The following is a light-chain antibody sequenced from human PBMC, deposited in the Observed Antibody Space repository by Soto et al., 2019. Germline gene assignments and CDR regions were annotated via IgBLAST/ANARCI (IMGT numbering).Light chain of an antibody. J-gene: IGKJ1*01. CDR1: QSISNY. Sequence: DIQMTQSPSSLSASVGDRVTITCRASQSISNYLNWYQQKPGKAPNLLIYAASSLQGGVPSRFSGSGSGTDFTLTISSLQHEDFATYYCQQSYSLWTFGQGTKVDIK. CDR3: QQSYSLWT. CDR2: AAS. V-gene: IGKV1-39*01.